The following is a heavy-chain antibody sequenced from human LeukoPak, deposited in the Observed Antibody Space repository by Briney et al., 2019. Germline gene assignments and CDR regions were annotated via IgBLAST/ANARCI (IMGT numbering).Heavy chain of an antibody. J-gene: IGHJ4*02. Sequence: ASVKVSCKASGYTFTSYGVRQAPGQRLEWMGWINAGNGNTKYSQKFQARVTITRDTSASTAYMELSSLRSEDTAVYYCARHVSGWYLDYWGQGTLVTVSS. V-gene: IGHV1-3*01. CDR1: GYTFTSY. D-gene: IGHD6-19*01. CDR2: INAGNGNT. CDR3: ARHVSGWYLDY.